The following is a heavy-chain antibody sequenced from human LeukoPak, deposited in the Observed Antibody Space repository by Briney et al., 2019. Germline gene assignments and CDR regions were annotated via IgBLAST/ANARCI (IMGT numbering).Heavy chain of an antibody. Sequence: GGSLRLSCAAPGFTFSSYAMHWVRQAPGKGLEWWAVISYDGSNKYYADSVKGRFTISRDNSKNTLYLQMNSLRAEDTAVYYCARDEGYSGIFDYWGQGTLVTVSS. CDR1: GFTFSSYA. CDR2: ISYDGSNK. D-gene: IGHD5-12*01. V-gene: IGHV3-30*04. CDR3: ARDEGYSGIFDY. J-gene: IGHJ4*02.